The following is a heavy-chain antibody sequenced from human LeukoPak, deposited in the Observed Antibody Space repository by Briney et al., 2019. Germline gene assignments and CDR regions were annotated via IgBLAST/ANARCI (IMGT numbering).Heavy chain of an antibody. CDR3: AREPVEMATDQFDY. V-gene: IGHV4-61*01. D-gene: IGHD5-24*01. J-gene: IGHJ4*02. CDR1: GGSVSSGSYY. Sequence: PSETLSLTCTVSGGSVSSGSYYWSWIRQPPGKGLEWIGYIYYSGSTNYNPSLKSRVTISVDTSKNQFSLKLSSVTAADTAVYYCAREPVEMATDQFDYWGQGTLVTVSS. CDR2: IYYSGST.